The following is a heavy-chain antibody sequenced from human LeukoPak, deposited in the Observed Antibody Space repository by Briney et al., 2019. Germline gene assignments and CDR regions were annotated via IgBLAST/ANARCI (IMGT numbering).Heavy chain of an antibody. J-gene: IGHJ6*02. Sequence: SVTVSCTASGGTFSSYAISWVRQAPGQGLEWMGRIIPILGIANYAQKFQGRVTITADKSTSTAYMELSSLRSEDTAVYYCASSAYYYYGMDVWGQGTTVTVSS. CDR1: GGTFSSYA. CDR2: IIPILGIA. V-gene: IGHV1-69*04. CDR3: ASSAYYYYGMDV.